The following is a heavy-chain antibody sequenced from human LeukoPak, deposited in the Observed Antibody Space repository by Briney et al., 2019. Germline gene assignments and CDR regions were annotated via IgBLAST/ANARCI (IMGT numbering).Heavy chain of an antibody. V-gene: IGHV3-53*01. J-gene: IGHJ4*02. CDR2: IYSGGST. D-gene: IGHD5/OR15-5a*01. Sequence: PGGSLRLSCAASGCTVSSTYMPWVHQAPGKGLEWVSLIYSGGSTYYADFVKGRFTISRDNSKNTLYLQMNSLRAEDTAVYYCAREVSRGTYYIDYWGQGTLVTVSS. CDR3: AREVSRGTYYIDY. CDR1: GCTVSSTY.